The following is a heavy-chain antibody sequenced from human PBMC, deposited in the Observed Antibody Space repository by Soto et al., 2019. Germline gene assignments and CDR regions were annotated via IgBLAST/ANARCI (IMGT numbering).Heavy chain of an antibody. CDR3: ARRITVFGVASPGYYYGMNV. CDR2: IYYSGST. Sequence: PSETLSLTCTVSGGSISSSSYYWGWIRQPPGKGLEWIGSIYYSGSTYYNPSLKSRVTISVDTSKNQFSLKLSSVTAADTAVHYCARRITVFGVASPGYYYGMNVWGQGTTVTFSS. D-gene: IGHD3-3*01. J-gene: IGHJ6*02. CDR1: GGSISSSSYY. V-gene: IGHV4-39*01.